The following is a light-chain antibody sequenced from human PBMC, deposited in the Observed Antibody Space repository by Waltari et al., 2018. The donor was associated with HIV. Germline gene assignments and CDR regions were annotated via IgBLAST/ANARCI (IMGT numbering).Light chain of an antibody. J-gene: IGLJ2*01. V-gene: IGLV2-14*01. CDR2: EVS. Sequence: QSALAQPASVSGSPGQSITISCTGTSSDVGCYNYVSWYQQHPGKAPKLIVYEVSKRPSGVSNRFSGSKSGNTASLTISGLQAEDEADYYCSSYTSSSTPLVFGGGTKLTVL. CDR3: SSYTSSSTPLV. CDR1: SSDVGCYNY.